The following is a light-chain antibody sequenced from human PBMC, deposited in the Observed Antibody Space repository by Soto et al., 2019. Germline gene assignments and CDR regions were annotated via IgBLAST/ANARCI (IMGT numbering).Light chain of an antibody. Sequence: QSALTQPRSVSGSPGQSVTISCTGTSSDVGGYYYVSWYQQHPGKAPKVMIYAVIKRPSGVPDRFSGSKSGNTASLTISGLQAEDESDYYCCSYAGSYTPSYVFGTGTKLTVL. CDR1: SSDVGGYYY. V-gene: IGLV2-11*01. CDR2: AVI. CDR3: CSYAGSYTPSYV. J-gene: IGLJ1*01.